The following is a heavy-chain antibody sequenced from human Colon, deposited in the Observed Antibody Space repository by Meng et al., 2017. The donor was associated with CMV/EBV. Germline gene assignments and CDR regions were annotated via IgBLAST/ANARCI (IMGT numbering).Heavy chain of an antibody. CDR1: GGSVTSGAYH. CDR3: AKSRSSTPGIVDD. CDR2: IYDTGIT. J-gene: IGHJ4*02. Sequence: QGALQGAGPGPGKPSGTLSLTCICSGGSVTSGAYHWSWIRQSPGKGLEWIGYIYDTGITIYNPSLKSRVTIFLETSKNQFSLNLNSMTTADTAVYYCAKSRSSTPGIVDDWGQGTLVTVSS. V-gene: IGHV4-61*08. D-gene: IGHD2/OR15-2a*01.